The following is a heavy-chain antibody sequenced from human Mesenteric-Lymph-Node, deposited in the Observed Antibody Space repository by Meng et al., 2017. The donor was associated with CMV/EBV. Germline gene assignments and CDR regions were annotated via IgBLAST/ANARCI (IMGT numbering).Heavy chain of an antibody. V-gene: IGHV3-48*04. D-gene: IGHD2-2*01. CDR1: GFTFSSSS. J-gene: IGHJ6*02. CDR3: ARDLPQSGYQLLFGPPEGPGYGMDV. Sequence: GESLKISCAASGFTFSSSSMNWGRPAPGKGLEWVSYISSSSSTIYYADSVKGRFTISRDNAKNSLYLQMNSLRSEDTAVYYCARDLPQSGYQLLFGPPEGPGYGMDVWGQGTRSPSP. CDR2: ISSSSSTI.